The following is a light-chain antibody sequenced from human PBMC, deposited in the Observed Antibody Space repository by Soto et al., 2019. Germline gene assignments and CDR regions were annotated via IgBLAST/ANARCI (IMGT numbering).Light chain of an antibody. CDR2: ETN. Sequence: QSALTQPPSVSAAPGQSVTISCSGSSSNIGNNYVSWYQHLPGAAPKLLIYETNRRPAGIPDRFSGSKSGTSATLAITGLQTADEADYYCETWDTSLSAGRVFGPGTKVTVL. V-gene: IGLV1-51*02. CDR3: ETWDTSLSAGRV. J-gene: IGLJ1*01. CDR1: SSNIGNNY.